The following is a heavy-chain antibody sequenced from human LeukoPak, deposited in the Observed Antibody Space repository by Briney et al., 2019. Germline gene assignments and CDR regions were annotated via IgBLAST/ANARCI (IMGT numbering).Heavy chain of an antibody. CDR3: AREPRSSIWDSDNRADAFDI. D-gene: IGHD6-6*01. Sequence: PSETLSLTCTVSGGSISSYYWSWIRQPPGKGLEWIGYIYYSGSTNYNPSLKSRVTISVDTSKNQFSLKLSSVTAADTAVYYCAREPRSSIWDSDNRADAFDIWGQGTMVTVSS. J-gene: IGHJ3*02. CDR1: GGSISSYY. CDR2: IYYSGST. V-gene: IGHV4-59*01.